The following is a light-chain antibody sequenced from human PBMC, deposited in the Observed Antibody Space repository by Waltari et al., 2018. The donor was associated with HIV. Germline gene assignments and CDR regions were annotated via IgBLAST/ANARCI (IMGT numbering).Light chain of an antibody. CDR3: GSNTSSSTYVE. Sequence: QSALTQPPSVSGSPGQSIPISCTGTTSDVGGFNYVSWYQQHPDKAPKLIIYDVTNRPSGVSTRFSGSKSGNTASLSISGLQADDEADYYCGSNTSSSTYVEFGGGTKLTVL. J-gene: IGLJ2*01. CDR2: DVT. V-gene: IGLV2-14*03. CDR1: TSDVGGFNY.